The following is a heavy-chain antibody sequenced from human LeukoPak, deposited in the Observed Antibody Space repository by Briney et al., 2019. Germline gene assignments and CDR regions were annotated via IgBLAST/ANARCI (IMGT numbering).Heavy chain of an antibody. CDR3: ATAPYYYDSSGYPRGYYYYMDV. V-gene: IGHV1-24*01. Sequence: GASVKVSCKVSGYTLTELSMHWVRQAPGKGLEWMGGFDPEDGETIYAQKFQGRVTMTEDTSTDTAYMELSSLRSEDTAVYYCATAPYYYDSSGYPRGYYYYMDVWGKGTTVTVSS. J-gene: IGHJ6*03. CDR1: GYTLTELS. CDR2: FDPEDGET. D-gene: IGHD3-22*01.